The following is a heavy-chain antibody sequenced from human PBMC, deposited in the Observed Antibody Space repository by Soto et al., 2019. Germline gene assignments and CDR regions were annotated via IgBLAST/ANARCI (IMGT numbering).Heavy chain of an antibody. Sequence: GGSLRLSCAASGFTFSSYDMHWVRQATGKGLEWVSAIGTAGDTYYPGSVKGRFTISRENAKNSLYLQMNSLRAGDTAVYYCAGARKGEMATYWGQGTLVTVSS. J-gene: IGHJ4*02. V-gene: IGHV3-13*01. D-gene: IGHD5-12*01. CDR3: AGARKGEMATY. CDR1: GFTFSSYD. CDR2: IGTAGDT.